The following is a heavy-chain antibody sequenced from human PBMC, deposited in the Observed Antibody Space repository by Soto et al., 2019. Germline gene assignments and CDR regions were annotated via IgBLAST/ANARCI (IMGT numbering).Heavy chain of an antibody. Sequence: QLQLQESGPGLVKPSETLSLTCTVSGGSISSSSYYWGWIRQPPGKGLEWIGSIYYSGSTYYNPSLKSRDTISVDTSKNQFSLKLSSVTAADTAVYYCASNLPEMATSLDYYYYGMDVWGQGTTVTVSS. V-gene: IGHV4-39*01. CDR2: IYYSGST. J-gene: IGHJ6*02. CDR3: ASNLPEMATSLDYYYYGMDV. D-gene: IGHD5-12*01. CDR1: GGSISSSSYY.